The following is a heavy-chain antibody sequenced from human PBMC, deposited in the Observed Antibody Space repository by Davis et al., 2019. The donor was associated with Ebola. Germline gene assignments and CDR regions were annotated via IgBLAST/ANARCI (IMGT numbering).Heavy chain of an antibody. CDR2: IDPGDSYV. V-gene: IGHV5-10-1*01. CDR3: ARHECVADCSEFDF. CDR1: GYTFARYW. Sequence: GASLKISCQASGYTFARYWISWLRQRPGKGLEWMGKIDPGDSYVKYSPSFQGHVTFSADRSTSVVYLQWTSLEASDTATYYCARHECVADCSEFDFWGQGTRVTVSS. D-gene: IGHD2-21*02. J-gene: IGHJ4*02.